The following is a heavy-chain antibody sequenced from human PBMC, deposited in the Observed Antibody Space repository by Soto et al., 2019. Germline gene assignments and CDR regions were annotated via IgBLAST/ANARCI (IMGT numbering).Heavy chain of an antibody. J-gene: IGHJ5*02. V-gene: IGHV3-21*01. D-gene: IGHD6-13*01. CDR1: GFTFSSYS. CDR2: ISSSSSYI. CDR3: ARDLGIAAADNWFDP. Sequence: PGGSLRLSCAASGFTFSSYSMSWVRQAPGKGLEWVSSISSSSSYIYYADSVKGRFTISRDNAKNSLYLQMNSLRAEDTAVYYCARDLGIAAADNWFDPWGQGTLVTVSS.